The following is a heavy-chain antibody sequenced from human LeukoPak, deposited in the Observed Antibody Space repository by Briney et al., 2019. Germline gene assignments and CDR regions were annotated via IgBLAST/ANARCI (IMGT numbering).Heavy chain of an antibody. J-gene: IGHJ4*02. CDR1: GFTFSSYA. V-gene: IGHV3-30*04. D-gene: IGHD3-10*01. CDR3: ARGDGSGSDRLDY. CDR2: ISYDGSNK. Sequence: PGGSLRLSCAASGFTFSSYAMHWVRQAPGKGLEWVAVISYDGSNKYYADSVKGRFTISRDNSKNTLYLQMNSLRAEDTAVYYCARGDGSGSDRLDYWGQGTLVTVSS.